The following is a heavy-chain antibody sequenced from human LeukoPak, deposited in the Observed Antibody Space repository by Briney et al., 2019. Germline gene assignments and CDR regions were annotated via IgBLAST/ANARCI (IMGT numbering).Heavy chain of an antibody. CDR3: ARDYSSGWYYFDY. J-gene: IGHJ4*02. CDR1: GYTFTSYA. V-gene: IGHV1-3*01. CDR2: INAGNGNT. Sequence: GASVKVSCKASGYTFTSYAMHWVRQAPGQRLEWMGWINAGNGNTKYSQKFQDRITITRDTSASTAYMELSSLRSEDTAVYYCARDYSSGWYYFDYWGQGTLVTVSS. D-gene: IGHD6-19*01.